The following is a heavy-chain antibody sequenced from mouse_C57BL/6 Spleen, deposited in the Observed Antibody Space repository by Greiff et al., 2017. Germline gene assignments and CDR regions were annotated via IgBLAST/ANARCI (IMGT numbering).Heavy chain of an antibody. V-gene: IGHV1-82*01. D-gene: IGHD2-3*01. Sequence: QVQLQQSGPELVKPGASVKISCKASGYAFSSSWMNWVKQRPGKGLEWIGRIYPGDGDTNYNGKFKGKATLTADKSSSTAYMQLSSLTSEDSAVYFFSREHGGYYLAWFAYWGTGTLVTVSA. CDR1: GYAFSSSW. CDR2: IYPGDGDT. CDR3: SREHGGYYLAWFAY. J-gene: IGHJ3*01.